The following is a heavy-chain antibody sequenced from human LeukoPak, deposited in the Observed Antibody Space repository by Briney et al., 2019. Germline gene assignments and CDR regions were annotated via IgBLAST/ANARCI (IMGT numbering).Heavy chain of an antibody. CDR2: ISGSGGST. J-gene: IGHJ4*02. CDR3: AKGIQLWFNYFDY. CDR1: GFTFSSYA. Sequence: GGSLRLSCVVSGFTFSSYAMSWVRQAPGKGLEWVSAISGSGGSTYYADSVKGRFTISRDNSKNTLYLQMNSLRAEDTAVYYCAKGIQLWFNYFDYWGQGTLVTVSS. D-gene: IGHD5-18*01. V-gene: IGHV3-23*01.